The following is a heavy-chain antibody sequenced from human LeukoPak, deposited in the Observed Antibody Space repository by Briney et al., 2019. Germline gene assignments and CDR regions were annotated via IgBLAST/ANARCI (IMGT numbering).Heavy chain of an antibody. Sequence: SETLSLTCTVSGGSISSSSYYWSWIRQPAGKGLEWIGRIYTSGSTNYNPSLKSRVTMSVDTSKNQFSLKLSSVTAADTAVYYCARSGTAMVTKGAAFDPWGQGTLVTVSS. CDR1: GGSISSSSYY. D-gene: IGHD5-18*01. V-gene: IGHV4-61*02. J-gene: IGHJ5*02. CDR3: ARSGTAMVTKGAAFDP. CDR2: IYTSGST.